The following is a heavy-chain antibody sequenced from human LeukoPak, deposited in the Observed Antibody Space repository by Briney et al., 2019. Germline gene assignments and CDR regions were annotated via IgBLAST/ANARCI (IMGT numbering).Heavy chain of an antibody. J-gene: IGHJ4*02. V-gene: IGHV4-59*01. Sequence: PSETLSLTCTVSGGSISSYYWSWTRQPPGKGLEWIGYIYYSGSTNYNPSLKSRVTISVDTSKNQFSLKLSSVTAADTAVYYCARVATVTRRFDYWGQGTLVTVSS. CDR1: GGSISSYY. CDR3: ARVATVTRRFDY. D-gene: IGHD4-17*01. CDR2: IYYSGST.